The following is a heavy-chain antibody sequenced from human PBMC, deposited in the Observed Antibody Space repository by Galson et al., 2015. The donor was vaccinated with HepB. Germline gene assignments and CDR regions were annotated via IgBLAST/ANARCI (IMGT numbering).Heavy chain of an antibody. J-gene: IGHJ5*02. D-gene: IGHD3-22*01. CDR3: AKGRSVTMIIPVDP. Sequence: LRLSCAASGFTFSSYAMSWVRQAPGKGLEWVSAISGSGGSTYYADSVKGRFTISRDNSKNTLYLQMNSLRAEDTAVYYCAKGRSVTMIIPVDPWGQGTLVTVSS. CDR1: GFTFSSYA. V-gene: IGHV3-23*01. CDR2: ISGSGGST.